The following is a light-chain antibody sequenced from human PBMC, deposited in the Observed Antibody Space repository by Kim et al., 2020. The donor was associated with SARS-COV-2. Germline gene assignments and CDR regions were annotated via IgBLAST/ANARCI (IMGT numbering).Light chain of an antibody. V-gene: IGKV3-20*01. CDR1: PSVSSSY. CDR2: GAS. CDR3: QYLDNSPSA. J-gene: IGKJ2*01. Sequence: LSPGERTTLSCRASPSVSSSYLAGYQHKPGQAPRLLIYGASSRATGIPDRFSGGGSGTDFTLTISRLEPEDFAVYYCQYLDNSPSAFGQGTKLEI.